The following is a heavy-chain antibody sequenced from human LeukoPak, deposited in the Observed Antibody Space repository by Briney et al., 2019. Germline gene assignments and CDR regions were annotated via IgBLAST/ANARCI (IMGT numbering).Heavy chain of an antibody. D-gene: IGHD2-2*01. J-gene: IGHJ3*02. CDR2: IIPIFGTA. Sequence: ASVKVSCKASGGTFSSYAISWVRQAPGQGLEWMGGIIPIFGTANYAQKFQGRVTITTDESTSTAYMELSSLRSEDTAVYYCARDRDIVVVPAAIGPGNAFDIWGQGTMVTVSS. CDR3: ARDRDIVVVPAAIGPGNAFDI. V-gene: IGHV1-69*05. CDR1: GGTFSSYA.